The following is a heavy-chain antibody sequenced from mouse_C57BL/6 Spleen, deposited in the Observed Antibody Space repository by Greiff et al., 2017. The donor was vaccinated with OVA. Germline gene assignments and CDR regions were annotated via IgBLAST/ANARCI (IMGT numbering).Heavy chain of an antibody. CDR2: ISSGSSTI. CDR3: ARELYDYDVVFDY. J-gene: IGHJ2*01. D-gene: IGHD2-4*01. V-gene: IGHV5-17*01. CDR1: GFTFSDYG. Sequence: EVKVEESGGGLVKPGGSLKLSCAASGFTFSDYGMHWVRQAPEKGLEWVAYISSGSSTIYYADTVKGRFTISRDNAKNTLFLQMTSLRSEDTAMYYCARELYDYDVVFDYWGQGTTLTVSS.